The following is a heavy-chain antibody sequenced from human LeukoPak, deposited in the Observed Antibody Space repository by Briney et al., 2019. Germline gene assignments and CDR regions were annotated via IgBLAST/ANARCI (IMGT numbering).Heavy chain of an antibody. D-gene: IGHD6-19*01. CDR3: ARIEHSGYSSGWDPPDY. V-gene: IGHV1-2*02. CDR1: GYTFTGYY. J-gene: IGHJ4*02. CDR2: INPNSGGT. Sequence: ASVKVSCKASGYTFTGYYMHWVRQAPGQGLEWMGWINPNSGGTNYAQKFQGRVTMTRDTSISTAYMELSRLRSDDTAVYYCARIEHSGYSSGWDPPDYWGQETLVTVSP.